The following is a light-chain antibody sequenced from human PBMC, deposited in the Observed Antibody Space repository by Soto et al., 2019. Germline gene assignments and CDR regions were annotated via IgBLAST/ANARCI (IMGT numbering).Light chain of an antibody. CDR2: AAS. CDR1: QDIRNF. CDR3: QKYSSGPV. V-gene: IGKV1-27*01. J-gene: IGKJ3*01. Sequence: DIQMTQSPTSLSASVGDRVTITCRASQDIRNFVAWYQQKPGKAPKLLIYAASTLQSGVPSRFSGSGSVTDFTLTINSLQPEDVATYSCQKYSSGPVFGPGTKVELK.